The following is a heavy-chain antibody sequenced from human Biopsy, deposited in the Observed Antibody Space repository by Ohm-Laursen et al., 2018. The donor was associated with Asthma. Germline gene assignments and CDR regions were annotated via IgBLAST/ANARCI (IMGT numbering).Heavy chain of an antibody. CDR2: ISFDGTNR. V-gene: IGHV3-30*18. CDR3: AKDVFPGWELRRGPDY. D-gene: IGHD1-26*01. Sequence: SLRLSCAAPGFSFSNYGMHWVRQALGKGLDWVAVISFDGTNRNYTDSVKGRFTISRDNSRNTLHLQMNSLRAEDTAVYYCAKDVFPGWELRRGPDYWGQGTLVTVSS. CDR1: GFSFSNYG. J-gene: IGHJ4*02.